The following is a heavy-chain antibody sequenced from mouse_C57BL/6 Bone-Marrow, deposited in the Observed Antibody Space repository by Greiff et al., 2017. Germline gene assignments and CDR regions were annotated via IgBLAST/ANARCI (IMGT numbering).Heavy chain of an antibody. CDR3: ASSAYYSNYEEGMDY. CDR2: IDPSDSYT. D-gene: IGHD2-5*01. V-gene: IGHV1-59*01. Sequence: QVQLQQPGAELVRPGTSVKLSCKASGYTFTSYWMHWVKQRPGQGLEWIGVIDPSDSYTNYNQKFKGKATLTVDTSSSTAYMQLSSLTSEDSAVYYCASSAYYSNYEEGMDYWGQGTSGTVSS. J-gene: IGHJ4*01. CDR1: GYTFTSYW.